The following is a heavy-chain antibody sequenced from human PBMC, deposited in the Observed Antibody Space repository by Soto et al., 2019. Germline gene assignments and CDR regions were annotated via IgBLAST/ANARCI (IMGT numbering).Heavy chain of an antibody. Sequence: QITLKESGPTLVKPTQTLTLTCTFSGFSLSTSGVGVGWIRQPPGKALEWLALSYWDDDKRYSPSLKSRLTITKDTSKNQVVLTMTTMDPVDTATYYCAHRRVRLFEGWFDPWGQGTLVTVSS. D-gene: IGHD3-3*01. J-gene: IGHJ5*02. CDR1: GFSLSTSGVG. V-gene: IGHV2-5*02. CDR2: SYWDDDK. CDR3: AHRRVRLFEGWFDP.